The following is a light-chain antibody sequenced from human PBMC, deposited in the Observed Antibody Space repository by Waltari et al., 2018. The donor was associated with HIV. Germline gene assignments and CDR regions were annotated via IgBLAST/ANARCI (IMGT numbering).Light chain of an antibody. V-gene: IGKV3D-15*01. J-gene: IGKJ4*01. CDR2: HSS. CDR1: QNVYDK. CDR3: QQYHHWPPLT. Sequence: DILLTQSPATISVSPGGRVTVSCRASQNVYDKLAWYQQKPGQSPRLLIYHSSVRAAGVPTRFGGAGSATNFTLTITSLQSEDFALYFCQQYHHWPPLTFGGGSRVELK.